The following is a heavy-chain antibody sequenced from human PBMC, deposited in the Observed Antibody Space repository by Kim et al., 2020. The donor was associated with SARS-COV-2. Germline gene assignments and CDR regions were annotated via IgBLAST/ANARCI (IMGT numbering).Heavy chain of an antibody. Sequence: SETLSLTCAVYGGSFSGYYWSWIRQPPGKGLEWIGEINHSGSTNYNPSLKSRVTISVDTSKNQFSLKLSSVTAADTAVYYCARAPYYYDSALGYWGQGTLVTVSS. D-gene: IGHD3-22*01. J-gene: IGHJ4*02. CDR2: INHSGST. V-gene: IGHV4-34*01. CDR1: GGSFSGYY. CDR3: ARAPYYYDSALGY.